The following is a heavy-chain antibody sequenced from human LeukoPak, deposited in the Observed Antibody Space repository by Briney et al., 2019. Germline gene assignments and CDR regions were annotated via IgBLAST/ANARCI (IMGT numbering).Heavy chain of an antibody. J-gene: IGHJ6*02. CDR2: IIPILGVA. D-gene: IGHD2/OR15-2a*01. CDR1: VGTFSSYA. CDR3: ARQNQSPTYYYYYGMDV. Sequence: SVNVSCKASVGTFSSYAISWVRQAPGQGLEWMGRIIPILGVANYAQKFQGRVTITADKSTSTAYMELSSLRSEDTAVYYCARQNQSPTYYYYYGMDVWGQGTTVTVSS. V-gene: IGHV1-69*04.